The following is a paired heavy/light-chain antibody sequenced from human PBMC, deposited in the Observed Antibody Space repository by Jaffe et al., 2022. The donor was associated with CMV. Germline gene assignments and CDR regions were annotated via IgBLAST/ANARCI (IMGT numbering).Light chain of an antibody. J-gene: IGKJ2*01. CDR2: AAS. CDR3: QQLNSYPQYT. CDR1: QGISSY. V-gene: IGKV1-9*01. Sequence: IQLTQSPSSLSASVGDRVTITCRASQGISSYLAWYQQKPGKAPKLLIYAASTLQSGVPSRFSGSGSGTDFTLTISSLQPEDFATYYCQQLNSYPQYTFGQGTKLEIK.
Heavy chain of an antibody. D-gene: IGHD3-3*01. J-gene: IGHJ6*02. Sequence: EVQLVESGGGLVQPGGSLRLSCAASGFTFSSYWMHWVRQAPGKGLVWVSRINSDGSSTSYADSVKGRFTISRDNAKNTLYLQMNSLRAEDTAVYYCARDPGTYDFWSGSYYYYGMDVWGQGTTVTVSS. V-gene: IGHV3-74*01. CDR3: ARDPGTYDFWSGSYYYYGMDV. CDR1: GFTFSSYW. CDR2: INSDGSST.